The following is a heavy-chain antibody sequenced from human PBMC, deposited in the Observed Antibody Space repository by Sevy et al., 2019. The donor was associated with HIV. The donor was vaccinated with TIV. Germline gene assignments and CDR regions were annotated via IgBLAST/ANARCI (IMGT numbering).Heavy chain of an antibody. CDR2: ISAYTGST. V-gene: IGHV1-18*01. Sequence: ASVKVSCEASGYTFTSYGISWVRQAPGQGLEWMGWISAYTGSTHYAQKLQGRVIMTTDTSTSTAYLELRSLRSDDTAVYYCARDSESSAWDAFDIWGQGTMVTASS. CDR1: GYTFTSYG. J-gene: IGHJ3*02. CDR3: ARDSESSAWDAFDI. D-gene: IGHD6-19*01.